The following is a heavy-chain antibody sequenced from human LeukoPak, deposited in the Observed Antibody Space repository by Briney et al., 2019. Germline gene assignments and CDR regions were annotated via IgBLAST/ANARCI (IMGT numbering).Heavy chain of an antibody. CDR2: IYYSGST. D-gene: IGHD6-13*01. J-gene: IGHJ4*02. Sequence: SQTLSLTCTVSGGSISSGGYYWSWIRQHPGKGLEWIGYIYYSGSTYYNPSLKSRVTISADTSKNQFSLKLSSVTAADTAVYYCARGSAAGLLDYWGQGTLVTVSS. CDR3: ARGSAAGLLDY. CDR1: GGSISSGGYY. V-gene: IGHV4-31*03.